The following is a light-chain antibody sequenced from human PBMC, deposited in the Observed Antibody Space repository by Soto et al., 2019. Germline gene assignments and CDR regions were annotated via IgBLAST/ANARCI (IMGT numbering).Light chain of an antibody. J-gene: IGLJ1*01. CDR2: EVS. Sequence: VLTQPPSASGSPGQSVTISCTGTSSDVGGYNYVSWYQQHPGKAPKLMIYEVSKRPSGVPDRFSGSKSGNTASLTVSGLQAEDEADYYCSSYAGSNNYVFGTGTK. V-gene: IGLV2-8*01. CDR3: SSYAGSNNYV. CDR1: SSDVGGYNY.